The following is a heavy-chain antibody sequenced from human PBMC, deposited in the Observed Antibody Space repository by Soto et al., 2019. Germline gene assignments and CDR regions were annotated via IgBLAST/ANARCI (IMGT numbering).Heavy chain of an antibody. CDR2: ISSGGNYT. CDR1: GFTISSYS. CDR3: ARVKNSGYYNGVDY. Sequence: AGGSLRLSCAASGFTISSYSMNWVRQAPGKGLEWVSSISSGGNYTYYADSVKGRFTISRDNAKNSLYLQMNSLRAEDTAVYYCARVKNSGYYNGVDYWGQGTLVTVSS. V-gene: IGHV3-21*01. J-gene: IGHJ4*02. D-gene: IGHD3-22*01.